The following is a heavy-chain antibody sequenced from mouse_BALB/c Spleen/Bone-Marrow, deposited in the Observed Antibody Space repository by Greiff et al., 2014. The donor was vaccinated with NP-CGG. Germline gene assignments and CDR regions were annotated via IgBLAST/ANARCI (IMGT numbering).Heavy chain of an antibody. V-gene: IGHV5-12*02. CDR2: ISNGGGST. CDR3: ARQRTLDY. J-gene: IGHJ4*01. Sequence: EVKLVESGGGLVQPGGSLKLSCATSGFTFRDYYMYWVRQTPEKRLEWVAYISNGGGSTYYPDTVKGRFTISRDNAKNTLYLQMSRLKSEDTAMYYCARQRTLDYWGQGTSVTVSS. CDR1: GFTFRDYY.